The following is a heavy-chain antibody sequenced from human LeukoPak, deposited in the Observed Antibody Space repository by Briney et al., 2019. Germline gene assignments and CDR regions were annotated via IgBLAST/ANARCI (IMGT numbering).Heavy chain of an antibody. Sequence: SETLSLTCAVYGGSFSGYYWSWIRQPPGKGLEWIGEINHSGSTNYNPSLKSRVTISVDTSKNQFSLKLSSVTAADTAVYYCARQDAIFEAQDYWGQGTLVTVSS. J-gene: IGHJ4*02. D-gene: IGHD3-3*01. CDR2: INHSGST. CDR1: GGSFSGYY. V-gene: IGHV4-34*01. CDR3: ARQDAIFEAQDY.